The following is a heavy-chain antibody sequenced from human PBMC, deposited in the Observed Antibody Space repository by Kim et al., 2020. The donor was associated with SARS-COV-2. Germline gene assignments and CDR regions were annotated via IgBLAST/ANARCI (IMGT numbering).Heavy chain of an antibody. Sequence: ASVKVSCKASGYTFTSYDINWVRQATGHGLEWMGWMNPNSGNTGYAQKFQGRVTMTRNTSISTAYMELSSLRSEDTAVYYCAREGGGSYSYYYYYMDVWGKGTTVTVSS. V-gene: IGHV1-8*01. D-gene: IGHD1-26*01. CDR2: MNPNSGNT. J-gene: IGHJ6*03. CDR3: AREGGGSYSYYYYYMDV. CDR1: GYTFTSYD.